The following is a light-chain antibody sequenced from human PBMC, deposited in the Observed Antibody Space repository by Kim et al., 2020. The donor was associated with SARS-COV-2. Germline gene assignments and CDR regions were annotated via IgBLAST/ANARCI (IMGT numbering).Light chain of an antibody. CDR3: SSYPGSNNLGV. Sequence: QSVIISCPGTRSDVGGYNYVSWYQHHPGKAPKLMIYDVSKRPSGVPDRFSGSKSGHTASLTVSGLQAEDEADYYCSSYPGSNNLGVFGGGTQLTVL. CDR2: DVS. CDR1: RSDVGGYNY. V-gene: IGLV2-8*01. J-gene: IGLJ3*02.